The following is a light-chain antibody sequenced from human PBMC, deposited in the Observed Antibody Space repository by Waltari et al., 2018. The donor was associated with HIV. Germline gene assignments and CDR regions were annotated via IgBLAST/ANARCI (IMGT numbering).Light chain of an antibody. CDR3: QQYYLTPLT. J-gene: IGKJ4*01. V-gene: IGKV4-1*01. Sequence: DLVMTQSPDSLAVSLGERATIHCTSSQSVLSSSKNKNCLAWYQQKPGQPPKLLIYWTSTRESGVPDRFSGSGSGTDFTLTISSLQAEDVAVYYCQQYYLTPLTFGGGTKVVIK. CDR1: QSVLSSSKNKNC. CDR2: WTS.